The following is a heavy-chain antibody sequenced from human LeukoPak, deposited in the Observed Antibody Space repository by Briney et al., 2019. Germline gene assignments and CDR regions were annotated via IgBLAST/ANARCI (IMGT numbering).Heavy chain of an antibody. V-gene: IGHV1-69*06. CDR3: ARAGIPGYCTNVTCSNWLDP. Sequence: SVKVSCKTSGDTFSTYAIIWVRQAPGQGLEWMGGIIPMFGTPNYAQRLQGRVTITADKSTKTAYMELSSLRSEDTAVYYCARAGIPGYCTNVTCSNWLDPWGQGTLVTVSS. J-gene: IGHJ5*02. CDR1: GDTFSTYA. D-gene: IGHD2-8*01. CDR2: IIPMFGTP.